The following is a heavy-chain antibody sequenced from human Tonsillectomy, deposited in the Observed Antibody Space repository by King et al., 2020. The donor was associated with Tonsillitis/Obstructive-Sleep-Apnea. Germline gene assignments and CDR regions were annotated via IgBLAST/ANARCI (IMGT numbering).Heavy chain of an antibody. J-gene: IGHJ4*02. CDR1: GFTFSSYD. D-gene: IGHD5-12*01. V-gene: IGHV3-23*04. CDR2: ICGSGGST. CDR3: AKDSGTSFFDY. Sequence: VQLVESGGGLVQPGGSLRLSCAASGFTFSSYDMSWVRQAPGKGLEWVSVICGSGGSTYYADSVKGRFTISRENSKNTLYLRMNSLRAEDTAVYYFAKDSGTSFFDYWGQGTLVPVSS.